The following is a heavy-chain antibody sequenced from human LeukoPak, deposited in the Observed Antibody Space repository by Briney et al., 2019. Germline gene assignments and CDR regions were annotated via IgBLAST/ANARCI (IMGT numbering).Heavy chain of an antibody. CDR2: ISSSSSYI. Sequence: GGSLRLSCAASGFTFSSYSMNWVRQAPGKGLEWVSSISSSSSYIYYADSVKGRFTISGDNAKNSLYLQMNSLRAEDTAVYYCARDLVATRLPRVIGPGYWGQGTLVTVSS. CDR3: ARDLVATRLPRVIGPGY. CDR1: GFTFSSYS. J-gene: IGHJ4*02. D-gene: IGHD3-16*02. V-gene: IGHV3-21*01.